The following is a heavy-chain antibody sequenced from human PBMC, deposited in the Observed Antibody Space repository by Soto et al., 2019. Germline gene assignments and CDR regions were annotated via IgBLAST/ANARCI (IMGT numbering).Heavy chain of an antibody. CDR3: ARDNGGIGGNGIDH. J-gene: IGHJ4*02. CDR2: IYYNGNT. Sequence: SETLSLTCTVSGASISSYYWSWIRQPPGKGLEWIGYIYYNGNTDYKPSLQSRVTISIEPSKSHFSLRLSSVTAADTAVYYRARDNGGIGGNGIDHWAQGTLVTVSS. D-gene: IGHD2-15*01. CDR1: GASISSYY. V-gene: IGHV4-59*01.